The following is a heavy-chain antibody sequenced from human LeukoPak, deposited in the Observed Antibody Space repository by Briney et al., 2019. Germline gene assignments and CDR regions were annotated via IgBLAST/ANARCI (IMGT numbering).Heavy chain of an antibody. Sequence: PGGSLRLSCAASGFTFSSYSMNWVRQAPGKGLEWVSYISSSSSTIYYADSVKGRFTISRDNAKNSLYLQMNSLRAEDTAVYYCARDISDTIDYYYMDVWGKGTTVTISS. J-gene: IGHJ6*03. CDR1: GFTFSSYS. CDR3: ARDISDTIDYYYMDV. CDR2: ISSSSSTI. V-gene: IGHV3-48*01. D-gene: IGHD3-10*01.